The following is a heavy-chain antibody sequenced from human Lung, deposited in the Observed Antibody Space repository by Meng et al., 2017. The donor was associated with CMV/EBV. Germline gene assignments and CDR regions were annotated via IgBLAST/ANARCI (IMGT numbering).Heavy chain of an antibody. CDR2: IYPGDSDT. CDR1: GYSFTTYW. CDR3: ARRRSRGPWQYYFDY. Sequence: GGSLRLXCKGSGYSFTTYWIGWVRQMPGKGLEWMGIIYPGDSDTRYSPSFEGQVTISADKSISTAYLQWSSLKASDTAMYYCARRRSRGPWQYYFDYWVQGTXVTVSS. V-gene: IGHV5-51*01. D-gene: IGHD6-19*01. J-gene: IGHJ4*02.